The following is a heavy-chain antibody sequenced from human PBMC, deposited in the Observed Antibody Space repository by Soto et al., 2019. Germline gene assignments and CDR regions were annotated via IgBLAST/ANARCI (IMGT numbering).Heavy chain of an antibody. V-gene: IGHV1-46*03. J-gene: IGHJ4*02. Sequence: ASVKVSCKASGYTFTGYYMHWVRQAPGQGLEWMGIINPSGGSTSYAQKFQGRVTMTRDTSTSTVYMELSSLRSEDTAVYYCARDLARDIVVVPAALYFDYRGQGTLVTVSS. CDR1: GYTFTGYY. D-gene: IGHD2-2*01. CDR3: ARDLARDIVVVPAALYFDY. CDR2: INPSGGST.